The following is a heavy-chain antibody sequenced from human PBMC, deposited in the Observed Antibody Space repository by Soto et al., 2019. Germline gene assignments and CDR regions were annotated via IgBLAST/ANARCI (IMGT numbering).Heavy chain of an antibody. CDR3: ARVSTVTSRYYYYGMDV. D-gene: IGHD4-4*01. V-gene: IGHV4-61*08. J-gene: IGHJ6*02. CDR1: GGSITSGGYY. CDR2: IYYSGST. Sequence: SETLSLTCTVSGGSITSGGYYWNWIRQHPGKGLEWIGYIYYSGSTNYNPSLKSRVTISVDTSKNQFSLKLSSVTAADTAVYYCARVSTVTSRYYYYGMDVWGQGTTVTVSS.